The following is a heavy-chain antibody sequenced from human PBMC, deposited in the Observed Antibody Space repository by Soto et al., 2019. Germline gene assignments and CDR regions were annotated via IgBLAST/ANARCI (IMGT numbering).Heavy chain of an antibody. Sequence: QVQLVESGGGVVQPGRSLRLSCAASGFTFSSYAMHWVRQAPGKGLEWVAVISYDGSNKYYADSVKGRFTISRDNSKHTLYLQMNSLRAEDTAVYYCARDRYYYDSSGYLAYWGQGTLVTVSS. CDR2: ISYDGSNK. CDR1: GFTFSSYA. V-gene: IGHV3-30-3*01. CDR3: ARDRYYYDSSGYLAY. J-gene: IGHJ4*02. D-gene: IGHD3-22*01.